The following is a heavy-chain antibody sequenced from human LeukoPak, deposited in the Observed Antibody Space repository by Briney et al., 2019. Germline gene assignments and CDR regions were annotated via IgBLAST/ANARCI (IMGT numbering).Heavy chain of an antibody. Sequence: GGSLRLSCAASGFTFSSYAMSWVRQAPGKGLEWVSAISGSGGSTYYADSVKGRFTVSRDNSKNTLYLQMNSLRAEDTAVYYCAKDLAKQQLVRPIFDYWGQGTLVTVSS. J-gene: IGHJ4*02. V-gene: IGHV3-23*01. CDR1: GFTFSSYA. D-gene: IGHD6-13*01. CDR2: ISGSGGST. CDR3: AKDLAKQQLVRPIFDY.